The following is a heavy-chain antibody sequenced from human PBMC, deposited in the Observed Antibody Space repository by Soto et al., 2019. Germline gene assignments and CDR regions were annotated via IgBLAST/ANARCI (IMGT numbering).Heavy chain of an antibody. J-gene: IGHJ4*02. CDR3: ARSTGYGDSYFDY. V-gene: IGHV4-59*01. D-gene: IGHD4-17*01. CDR2: MYYGGST. Sequence: SETLSLTCTVSGGSIRTYYWNWIRQPPGKGLEWIGYMYYGGSTNYNPSLKSRVTVSGDASKNDFSLKLTSVTAADTAVYYCARSTGYGDSYFDYWGRGTLVTVSS. CDR1: GGSIRTYY.